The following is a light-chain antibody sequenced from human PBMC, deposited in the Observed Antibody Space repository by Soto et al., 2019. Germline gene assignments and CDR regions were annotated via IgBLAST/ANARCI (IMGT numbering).Light chain of an antibody. V-gene: IGKV3-15*01. CDR1: QSVSSK. CDR3: QQYNNWPRT. J-gene: IGKJ3*01. CDR2: GPS. Sequence: EIVMTQSPATLSVSPGERATLSCRASQSVSSKLGWYQQKPGQAPRLLIYGPSIRATGIPARFSGSGSGTEFTLTISSLQSEDFAVYYCQQYNNWPRTFGPGTKVDIK.